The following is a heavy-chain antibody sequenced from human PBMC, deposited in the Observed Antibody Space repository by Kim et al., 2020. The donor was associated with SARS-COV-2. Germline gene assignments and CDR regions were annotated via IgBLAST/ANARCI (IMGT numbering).Heavy chain of an antibody. D-gene: IGHD1-1*01. Sequence: GGSLRLSCAASGFSFSTYAMSWVRQAPGKGLEWVSSTSGSGGGTTYADSVKGRFIISRDNSKNTLYMDMSSLRVEDTAVYFCAKDQLSTRGNWFDPWGKG. J-gene: IGHJ5*02. V-gene: IGHV3-23*01. CDR2: TSGSGGGT. CDR3: AKDQLSTRGNWFDP. CDR1: GFSFSTYA.